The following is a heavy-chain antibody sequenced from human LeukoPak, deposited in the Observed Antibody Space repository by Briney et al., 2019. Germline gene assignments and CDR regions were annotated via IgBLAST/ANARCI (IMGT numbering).Heavy chain of an antibody. CDR3: AKDMRYNWNSFDY. CDR2: ISWSSGSI. V-gene: IGHV3-9*01. J-gene: IGHJ4*02. Sequence: PGGSLRLSCAASGFTFDDYAMHWVRQAPGKGLEWVSGISWSSGSIGYADSVKGRFTISRDNAKNSLYLQMNSLRAEDTALYYCAKDMRYNWNSFDYWGQGTLVTVSS. D-gene: IGHD1-7*01. CDR1: GFTFDDYA.